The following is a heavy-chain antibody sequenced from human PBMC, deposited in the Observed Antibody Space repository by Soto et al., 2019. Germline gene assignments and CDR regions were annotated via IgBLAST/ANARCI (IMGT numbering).Heavy chain of an antibody. V-gene: IGHV3-74*01. CDR3: ARAYSDAFDI. J-gene: IGHJ3*02. CDR2: INNDGSRT. D-gene: IGHD2-15*01. CDR1: GFTFSRHW. Sequence: GGSLRLSCAASGFTFSRHWMHWVRQAPGKGLVWVSRINNDGSRTSQVDSVKGRFTISRDNAKKSLYLQMSSLRAEDTAVYYCARAYSDAFDIWGQGTMVTVSS.